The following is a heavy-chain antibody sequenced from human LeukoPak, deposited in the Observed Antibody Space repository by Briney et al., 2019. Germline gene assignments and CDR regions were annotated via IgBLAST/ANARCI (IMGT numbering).Heavy chain of an antibody. CDR1: GGSISSTNW. CDR3: ARISGSGWYFDY. V-gene: IGHV4-4*02. CDR2: ISLRGLT. Sequence: PSGTLSLTCGVSGGSISSTNWWSWVRQPPGQGLEWIGEISLRGLTNYNPSLMSRVTISVDKSKNQFSLKLSSVTAADTAVYYCARISGSGWYFDYWGQGTLVTVSS. D-gene: IGHD6-19*01. J-gene: IGHJ4*02.